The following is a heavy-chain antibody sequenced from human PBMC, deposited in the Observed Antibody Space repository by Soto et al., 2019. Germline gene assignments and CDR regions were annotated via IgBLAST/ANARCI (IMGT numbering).Heavy chain of an antibody. CDR3: ARVQEGATSLVNWFDP. V-gene: IGHV4-59*01. D-gene: IGHD1-26*01. Sequence: SDTLSLTCTVSGLSISSYYWSLIRHPPGKGLEWIGYIYYSGSTNYNPSLKSRVTISVDTSKNQFSLKLSSVTAADTAVYYCARVQEGATSLVNWFDPWGQGNLVTVSS. CDR2: IYYSGST. CDR1: GLSISSYY. J-gene: IGHJ5*02.